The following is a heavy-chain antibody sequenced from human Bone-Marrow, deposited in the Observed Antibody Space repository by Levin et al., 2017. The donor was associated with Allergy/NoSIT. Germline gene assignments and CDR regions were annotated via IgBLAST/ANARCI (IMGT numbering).Heavy chain of an antibody. J-gene: IGHJ3*02. CDR2: ISHDGSNK. CDR3: AKDLATGYGHYDFDI. D-gene: IGHD5-18*01. V-gene: IGHV3-30*18. Sequence: GGSLRLSCAASGFTFSRYSMHWVRQAPGKGLEWVAYISHDGSNKYYADSLKGRFTISRDNSKNTVFLQMNSLRAEDTAVYYCAKDLATGYGHYDFDIWGQGTMVAVSS. CDR1: GFTFSRYS.